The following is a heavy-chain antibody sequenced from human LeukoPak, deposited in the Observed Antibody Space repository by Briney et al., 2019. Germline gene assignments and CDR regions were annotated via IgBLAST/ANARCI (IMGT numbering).Heavy chain of an antibody. CDR2: INPSGGST. V-gene: IGHV1-46*01. CDR3: ARSGDLMVRGVPRDY. CDR1: GYTFTSYY. D-gene: IGHD3-10*01. Sequence: ASVKVSCKASGYTFTSYYMHWVRQAPGQGLEWMGIINPSGGSTSYAQKLQGRVTMTTDTSTSTAYMELRSLRSDDTAVYYCARSGDLMVRGVPRDYWGQGTLVTVSS. J-gene: IGHJ4*02.